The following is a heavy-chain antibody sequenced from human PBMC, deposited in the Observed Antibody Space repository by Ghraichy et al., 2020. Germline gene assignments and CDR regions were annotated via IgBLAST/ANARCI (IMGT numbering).Heavy chain of an antibody. CDR1: GFTFSSYR. Sequence: GGSLRLSCAASGFTFSSYRMHWVRQAPGKGLVWVSRIKYDGSYSEYADSVKGRFTISRDNAKNTLYLQMNSLRVEDTAVYYCARDRYSSGDYWGQGTLVTVSS. CDR3: ARDRYSSGDY. D-gene: IGHD6-19*01. V-gene: IGHV3-74*01. CDR2: IKYDGSYS. J-gene: IGHJ4*02.